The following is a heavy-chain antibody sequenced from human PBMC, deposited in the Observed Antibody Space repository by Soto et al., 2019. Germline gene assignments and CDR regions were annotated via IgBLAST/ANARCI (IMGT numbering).Heavy chain of an antibody. D-gene: IGHD3-3*01. J-gene: IGHJ5*02. Sequence: QVQLVQSGAEVKKPGVSVKVSCKASGYTFTSYYMHWVRQAPGQGLEWMGIINPSGGSTSYAQKFQGRVTMTRDTSTSTVYMELSSLRSEDTAVYYCARGVTIFGVVINRWFDPWGQGTLVTVSS. CDR1: GYTFTSYY. V-gene: IGHV1-46*01. CDR2: INPSGGST. CDR3: ARGVTIFGVVINRWFDP.